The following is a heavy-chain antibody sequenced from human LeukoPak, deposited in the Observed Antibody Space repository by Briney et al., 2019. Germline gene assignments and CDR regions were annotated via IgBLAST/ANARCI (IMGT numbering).Heavy chain of an antibody. CDR2: IYYSGST. Sequence: SETLSLTCTVSARSISSSSDYWGWIRQPPGKGLEWIGSIYYSGSTYYNPSLKSRVTISVDTSKNQFSLKLSSVTAADTAVYYCARHGTGLFDYWGQGTLVTVSS. CDR1: ARSISSSSDY. CDR3: ARHGTGLFDY. D-gene: IGHD3/OR15-3a*01. J-gene: IGHJ4*02. V-gene: IGHV4-39*01.